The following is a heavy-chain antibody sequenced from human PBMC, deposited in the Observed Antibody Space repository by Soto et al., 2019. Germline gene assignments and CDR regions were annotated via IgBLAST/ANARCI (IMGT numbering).Heavy chain of an antibody. V-gene: IGHV1-69*06. CDR2: IIPIFGTA. Sequence: GASVKVSCKASGGTFSSYAISWVRQAPGQGLEWMGGIIPIFGTANYAQKFQGRVTITADKSTSTAYMELSSLRSEDTAVYYCARSVGVVPAAKGNWFDPWGQGNLVTVSS. CDR3: ARSVGVVPAAKGNWFDP. J-gene: IGHJ5*02. CDR1: GGTFSSYA. D-gene: IGHD2-2*01.